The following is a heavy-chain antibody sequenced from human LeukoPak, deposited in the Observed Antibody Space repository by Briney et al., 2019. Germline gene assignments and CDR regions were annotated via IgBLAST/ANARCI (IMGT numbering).Heavy chain of an antibody. CDR1: GFTFSSYW. CDR3: ARVGYCSSTSCPRVAAFDI. V-gene: IGHV3-7*01. D-gene: IGHD2-2*01. Sequence: GGSLRLSCAASGFTFSSYWMSWVRQAPGKGLEWVANIKQDGSEKYYVDSVKGRFTISRDNAKNSLYLQMNSLRAEDTAVYYCARVGYCSSTSCPRVAAFDIWGQGTMVTVSS. J-gene: IGHJ3*02. CDR2: IKQDGSEK.